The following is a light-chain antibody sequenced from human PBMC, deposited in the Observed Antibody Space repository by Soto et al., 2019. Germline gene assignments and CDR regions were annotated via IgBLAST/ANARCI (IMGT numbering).Light chain of an antibody. J-gene: IGKJ1*01. Sequence: EIVLTQSTATLSLSPGERATLSCRASQSVSNYLAWYQQKPGQAPRLLIYDASNRATGIPARFSGSGSGTDFTLTISSLEPEDFAVYYCQQRSNWPPTWTFGQGTKVEIK. CDR3: QQRSNWPPTWT. V-gene: IGKV3-11*01. CDR2: DAS. CDR1: QSVSNY.